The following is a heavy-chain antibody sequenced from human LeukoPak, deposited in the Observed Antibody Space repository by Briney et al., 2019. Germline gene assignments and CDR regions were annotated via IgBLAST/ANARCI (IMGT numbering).Heavy chain of an antibody. D-gene: IGHD3-22*01. Sequence: SETLSLTRTVSGGSISSYYWSWIRQPPGKGLEWIGYIYDSGSTNYNPSLKGRVTISVDTSKNQFSLKLSSVTAADTAVFYCASLTTADAFDIWGQGTMVTVS. J-gene: IGHJ3*02. CDR1: GGSISSYY. V-gene: IGHV4-59*01. CDR2: IYDSGST. CDR3: ASLTTADAFDI.